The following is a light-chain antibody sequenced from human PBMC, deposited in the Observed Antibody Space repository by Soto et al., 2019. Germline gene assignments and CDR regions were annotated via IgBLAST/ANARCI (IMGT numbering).Light chain of an antibody. Sequence: DIVLTQTPLSSPVTLGQPASISCRSSQSLVYSDGNTYLSWLQQRPGQPPRLLIYQVSNRFSGVPDRFSGSGAGTDFTLKISRVEAEDVGVYYCVQFENFPRTFGQGTKVEI. CDR3: VQFENFPRT. CDR2: QVS. J-gene: IGKJ1*01. CDR1: QSLVYSDGNTY. V-gene: IGKV2-24*01.